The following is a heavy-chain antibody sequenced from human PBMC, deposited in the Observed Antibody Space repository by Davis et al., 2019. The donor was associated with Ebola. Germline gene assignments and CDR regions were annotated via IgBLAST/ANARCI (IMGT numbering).Heavy chain of an antibody. Sequence: GESLKISCAASGFAFSGHYMDWVRQAPGKGLEWVGRIRNKANSYFTEYAASVKGRFTISRDDSKNSLYLHLNSLRSEDTAVYYCIRVELDGVIGNYWGQGTLVAVSS. CDR3: IRVELDGVIGNY. D-gene: IGHD2-8*01. CDR1: GFAFSGHY. V-gene: IGHV3-72*01. CDR2: IRNKANSYFT. J-gene: IGHJ4*02.